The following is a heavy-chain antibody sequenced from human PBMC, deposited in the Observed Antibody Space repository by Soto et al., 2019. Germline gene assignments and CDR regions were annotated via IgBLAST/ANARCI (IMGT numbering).Heavy chain of an antibody. CDR2: INHSGNN. CDR3: ARGGSNDWQVALDI. CDR1: GGSVSTYY. V-gene: IGHV4-34*01. J-gene: IGHJ3*02. D-gene: IGHD3-9*01. Sequence: QLQQWGAGLLKPSETLSLTCVVSGGSVSTYYYNWIRQSPGKGLEWIGEINHSGNNNYSPSLKSRVTMSVDTSKNQFSLKLTSVTAADTAVYYCARGGSNDWQVALDIWGQGTMVTVSS.